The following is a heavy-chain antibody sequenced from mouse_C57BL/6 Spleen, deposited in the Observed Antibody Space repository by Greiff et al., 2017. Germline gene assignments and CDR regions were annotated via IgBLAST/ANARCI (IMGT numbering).Heavy chain of an antibody. Sequence: LQESGAELVKPGASVKISCKASGYAFSSYWMNWVKQRPGKGLEWIGQIYPGDGDTNYNGKFKGKATLTADKSSSTAYMQLSSLTSEDSAVYFCARGGGLLGYFDYWGQGTTLTVSS. D-gene: IGHD4-1*01. CDR2: IYPGDGDT. CDR3: ARGGGLLGYFDY. CDR1: GYAFSSYW. V-gene: IGHV1-80*01. J-gene: IGHJ2*01.